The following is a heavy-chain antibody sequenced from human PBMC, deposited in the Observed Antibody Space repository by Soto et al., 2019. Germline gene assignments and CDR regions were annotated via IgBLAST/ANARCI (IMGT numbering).Heavy chain of an antibody. CDR1: GFTFSSYG. D-gene: IGHD2-8*01. Sequence: PGGSLRLSCAASGFTFSSYGMHWVRQAPGKGLEWVAVISYDGSNKYYADSVKGRFTISRDNSKNTLYLQMNSLRAEDTAVYYCAKGPLEYCTNGVCPYTFDYWGQGSLVTVSS. CDR3: AKGPLEYCTNGVCPYTFDY. V-gene: IGHV3-30*18. CDR2: ISYDGSNK. J-gene: IGHJ4*02.